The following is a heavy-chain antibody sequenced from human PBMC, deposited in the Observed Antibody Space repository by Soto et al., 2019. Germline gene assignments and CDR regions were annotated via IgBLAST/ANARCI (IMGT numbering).Heavy chain of an antibody. V-gene: IGHV4-59*01. CDR3: ARTYSSSYSRYPVYYGMDV. CDR1: GDSISSYF. Sequence: PSETLSLTCTVSGDSISSYFWSWIRQPPGKGLEWVGCVYHSGSTNYSPSLKRRVSISVDTSNNQFSLRLTSVTAADTAVYYCARTYSSSYSRYPVYYGMDVWGQGTTVTVSS. J-gene: IGHJ6*02. D-gene: IGHD3-22*01. CDR2: VYHSGST.